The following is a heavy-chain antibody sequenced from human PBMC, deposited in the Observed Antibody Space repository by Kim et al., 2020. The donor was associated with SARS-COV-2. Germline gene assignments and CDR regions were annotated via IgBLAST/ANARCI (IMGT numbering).Heavy chain of an antibody. V-gene: IGHV5-10-1*01. CDR3: ARHFITAKPFDY. CDR1: GYSFTSYW. CDR2: IDPSDSYT. J-gene: IGHJ4*02. Sequence: GESLKISCKGSGYSFTSYWISWVRQMPGKGLEWMGRIDPSDSYTNYSPSFQGHVTISADKSISTAYLQWSSLKASDTAMYYCARHFITAKPFDYWGQGTLVTVSS. D-gene: IGHD3-22*01.